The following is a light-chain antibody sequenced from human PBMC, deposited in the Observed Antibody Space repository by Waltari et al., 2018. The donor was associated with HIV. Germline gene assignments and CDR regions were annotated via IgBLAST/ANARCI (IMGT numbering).Light chain of an antibody. J-gene: IGLJ3*02. V-gene: IGLV7-43*01. CDR3: LLYNGISWV. CDR2: SVS. CDR1: TGMLPSGDS. Sequence: QTVVHQEPSLTVSPGATATLTCAPSTGMLPSGDSANWVQQTPDQAPRSLIYSVSNRHSWTPARFSGSLLGGKAVLTLSGVLPEDEAEYYCLLYNGISWVFGGGTKLTVL.